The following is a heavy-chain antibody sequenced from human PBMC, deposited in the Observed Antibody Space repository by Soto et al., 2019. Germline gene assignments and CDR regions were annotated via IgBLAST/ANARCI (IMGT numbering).Heavy chain of an antibody. Sequence: GSLRLSCAASGFTFSDYYMSWIRQAPGKGLEWVSYISSSGSTIYYADSVKGRFTISRDNAKNSLYLQMNSLRAEDTAVYYCAKNPLPSGEPDAFDIWGQGTMVTVSS. D-gene: IGHD1-1*01. CDR1: GFTFSDYY. J-gene: IGHJ3*02. CDR2: ISSSGSTI. V-gene: IGHV3-11*01. CDR3: AKNPLPSGEPDAFDI.